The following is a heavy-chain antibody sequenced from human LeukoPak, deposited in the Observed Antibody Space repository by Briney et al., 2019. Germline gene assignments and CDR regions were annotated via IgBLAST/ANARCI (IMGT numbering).Heavy chain of an antibody. V-gene: IGHV4-39*01. CDR2: IYYSGST. Sequence: SETLSLTCTVSGGSISSSSYYWGWGRQPPGEGLEWIGSIYYSGSTYYNPSLKSRITISVDTSKNQFSLKLSSVTAADTAVYYCARGRYSSSSAAFDYWGQGTLVTVSS. CDR3: ARGRYSSSSAAFDY. CDR1: GGSISSSSYY. D-gene: IGHD6-6*01. J-gene: IGHJ4*02.